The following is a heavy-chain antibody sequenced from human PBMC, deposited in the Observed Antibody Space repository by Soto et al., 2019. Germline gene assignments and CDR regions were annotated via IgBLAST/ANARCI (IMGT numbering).Heavy chain of an antibody. CDR3: ARDPVKVAAAGKIFDY. V-gene: IGHV3-33*01. J-gene: IGHJ4*02. CDR1: GFTFSSYG. CDR2: IWYDGSNK. Sequence: QVQLVESGGGVVQPGRFLRLSCAASGFTFSSYGMHWVRQAPGKGLEWVAVIWYDGSNKYYADSVKGRFTISRDNSKNTLYLQMYSLRAEDTAVYYCARDPVKVAAAGKIFDYWGQGTLVTVSS. D-gene: IGHD6-13*01.